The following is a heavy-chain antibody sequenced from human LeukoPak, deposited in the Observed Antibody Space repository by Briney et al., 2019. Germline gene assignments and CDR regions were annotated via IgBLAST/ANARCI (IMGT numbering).Heavy chain of an antibody. J-gene: IGHJ4*02. CDR2: ISYSGGA. CDR1: GGSTSSHY. Sequence: TSETLSLTCTVSGGSTSSHYWSWIRQPPGKGLEWIGYISYSGGANYNPSLKRRVTISVDTPKNQFSLKLSSVTAADTAVYYCARGERPGPDYWGQGTLVTVSS. CDR3: ARGERPGPDY. D-gene: IGHD6-25*01. V-gene: IGHV4-59*11.